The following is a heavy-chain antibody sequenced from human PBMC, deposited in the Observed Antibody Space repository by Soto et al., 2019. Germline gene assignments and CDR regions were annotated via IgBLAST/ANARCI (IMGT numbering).Heavy chain of an antibody. CDR3: ARWGLDHYDSSGYRDY. CDR2: IYYSGST. CDR1: GGSISSYY. Sequence: PSETLSLTCTVSGGSISSYYWSWIRQPPGKGLEWIGYIYYSGSTNYNPSLKSRVTISVDTSKNQFSLKLSSVTAADTAVYYCARWGLDHYDSSGYRDYWGQGTLVTVSS. J-gene: IGHJ4*02. D-gene: IGHD3-22*01. V-gene: IGHV4-59*01.